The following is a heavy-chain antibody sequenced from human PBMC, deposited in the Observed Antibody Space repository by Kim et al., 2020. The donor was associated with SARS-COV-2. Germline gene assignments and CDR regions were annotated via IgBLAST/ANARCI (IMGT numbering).Heavy chain of an antibody. D-gene: IGHD6-19*01. CDR3: ARVGQWPLDY. CDR1: GFTFSDHY. Sequence: GSLRLSCVASGFTFSDHYMDWARQAPGKGLQWVGRCRNKANRYTTEYAASVKGRFTVSRDDSGNSLYLQMNNLRTEDTAVYYCARVGQWPLDYWGQGTQGTVSS. CDR2: CRNKANRYTT. V-gene: IGHV3-72*01. J-gene: IGHJ4*02.